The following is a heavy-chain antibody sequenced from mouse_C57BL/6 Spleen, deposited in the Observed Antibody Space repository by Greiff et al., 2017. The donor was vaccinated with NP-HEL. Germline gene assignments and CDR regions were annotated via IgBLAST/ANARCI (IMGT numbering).Heavy chain of an antibody. J-gene: IGHJ1*03. CDR3: ARREANWDWYCDV. Sequence: VQLQQSGAELAKPGASVKLSCKASGYTFTSYWMHWVKQRPGQGLEWIGYINPSSGYTKYNQKFKDKATLTADKSSSTAYMQLSSLTYEDSAVYYCARREANWDWYCDVWGTGTTVTVSS. D-gene: IGHD4-1*01. V-gene: IGHV1-7*01. CDR1: GYTFTSYW. CDR2: INPSSGYT.